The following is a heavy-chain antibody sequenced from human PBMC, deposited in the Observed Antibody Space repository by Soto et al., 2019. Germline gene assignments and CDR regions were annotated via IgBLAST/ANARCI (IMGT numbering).Heavy chain of an antibody. J-gene: IGHJ4*02. V-gene: IGHV3-7*05. D-gene: IGHD6-13*01. CDR1: GFTFSDYW. CDR2: IKYDGGEK. Sequence: EVQLVESGGGLVQPGGSLRLSCAASGFTFSDYWMKWVRQTPGKGLEWVASIKYDGGEKNYVDSVKGRFTIARDNAKNSVYLQMASLRAEDTAVYYCARDGVAPGLYFDHWGQGTPVTVSS. CDR3: ARDGVAPGLYFDH.